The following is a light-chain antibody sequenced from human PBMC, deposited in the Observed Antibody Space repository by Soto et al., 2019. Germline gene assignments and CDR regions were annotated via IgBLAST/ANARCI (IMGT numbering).Light chain of an antibody. V-gene: IGKV1-5*03. Sequence: DIQMTQSPSTLSASIGDRVNITCRASQSISSWLAWYQQKPGKAPKVLIYKASNLESGVPSRFSGSGSETEFTLTISSLQPDDFATYYCQQYNVYSTFGGGTRWIS. CDR3: QQYNVYST. CDR1: QSISSW. J-gene: IGKJ4*01. CDR2: KAS.